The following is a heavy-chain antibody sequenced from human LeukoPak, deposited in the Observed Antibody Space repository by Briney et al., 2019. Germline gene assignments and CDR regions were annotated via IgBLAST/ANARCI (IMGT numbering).Heavy chain of an antibody. CDR2: IIPIFGTA. D-gene: IGHD6-6*01. CDR1: GGTFSSYA. V-gene: IGHV1-69*13. J-gene: IGHJ4*02. CDR3: ATATYSSSYFDY. Sequence: ASVKVSCKASGGTFSSYAISWVRQAPGQGLEWMGGIIPIFGTANYAQKFQGRVTITADESTSTAYMELSSLRSEDTAVYYCATATYSSSYFDYWGQGTLVTVSS.